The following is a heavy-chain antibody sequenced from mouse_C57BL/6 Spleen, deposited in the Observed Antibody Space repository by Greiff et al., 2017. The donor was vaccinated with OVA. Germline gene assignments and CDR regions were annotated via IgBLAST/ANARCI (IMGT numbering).Heavy chain of an antibody. D-gene: IGHD2-3*01. CDR3: ARNDGYYPWFAY. Sequence: EVKLMESGGGLVKPGGSLKLSCAASGFTFSDYGMHWVRQAPEKGLEWVAYISSGGSTIYYAVTVKGRFTISRDNAKNTLFLQMTSLRSEDTAMYYGARNDGYYPWFAYWGQGTLVTVSA. CDR1: GFTFSDYG. CDR2: ISSGGSTI. V-gene: IGHV5-17*01. J-gene: IGHJ3*01.